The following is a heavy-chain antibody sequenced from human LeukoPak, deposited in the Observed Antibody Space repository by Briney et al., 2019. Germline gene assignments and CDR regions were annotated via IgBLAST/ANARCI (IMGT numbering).Heavy chain of an antibody. CDR1: GYTFTSYG. Sequence: ASVKVSCKASGYTFTSYGISWVRQAPGQGLEWMGWISAYNGNTNYAQKLQGRVTMTTDTSTSTAYMGLRSLRSDDTAVYYCARDLHYDFWSGYLFDYWGQGTLVTVSS. V-gene: IGHV1-18*01. CDR2: ISAYNGNT. J-gene: IGHJ4*02. CDR3: ARDLHYDFWSGYLFDY. D-gene: IGHD3-3*01.